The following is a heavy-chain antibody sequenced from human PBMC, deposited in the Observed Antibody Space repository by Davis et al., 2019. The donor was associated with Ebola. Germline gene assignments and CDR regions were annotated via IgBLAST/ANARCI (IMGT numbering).Heavy chain of an antibody. CDR2: ISGTSATI. CDR3: AGDGGRQGAHEW. CDR1: GFTFSSYS. J-gene: IGHJ1*01. Sequence: GGSLRLSCAASGFTFSSYSMNWVRQAPGKGLEWVSYISGTSATIGYADSVKGRFTISRDNAKNSLYLQMNSLRDDDTAVYFCAGDGGRQGAHEWWGQGTQVTVSS. V-gene: IGHV3-48*02. D-gene: IGHD3-3*01.